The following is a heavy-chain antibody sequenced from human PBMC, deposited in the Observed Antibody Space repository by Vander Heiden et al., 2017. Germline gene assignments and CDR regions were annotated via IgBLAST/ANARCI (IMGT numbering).Heavy chain of an antibody. Sequence: EVQLLESGGWLAQPGGSLRLSCVASGFTLSSHAMSWVRQAPGKGLDWVSAISGGGTATYYSDSAGGRFTISRDKSKDTLYLQMTSLRVEDAAVYFCARGGSWTGSPYYHDGLDVWGRGTTVTVSS. D-gene: IGHD3-9*01. CDR3: ARGGSWTGSPYYHDGLDV. CDR2: ISGGGTAT. V-gene: IGHV3-23*01. CDR1: GFTLSSHA. J-gene: IGHJ6*02.